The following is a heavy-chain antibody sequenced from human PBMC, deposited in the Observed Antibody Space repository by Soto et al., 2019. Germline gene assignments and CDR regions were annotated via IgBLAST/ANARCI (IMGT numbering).Heavy chain of an antibody. CDR1: GFTFSNAW. Sequence: GGSLRLSCAASGFTFSNAWMSWVRQAPGKGLEWVGRIKSKTDGGTTDYAAPVKGRFTISRDDSKNTLYLQMNSLKTEDTAVYYCTTARYYDSSGPTYDYWGQGTLVTVSS. D-gene: IGHD3-22*01. CDR3: TTARYYDSSGPTYDY. CDR2: IKSKTDGGTT. V-gene: IGHV3-15*01. J-gene: IGHJ4*02.